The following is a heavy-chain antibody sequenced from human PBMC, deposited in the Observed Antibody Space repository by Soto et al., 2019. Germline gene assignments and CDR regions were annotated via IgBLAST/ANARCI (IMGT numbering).Heavy chain of an antibody. D-gene: IGHD5-12*01. V-gene: IGHV1-69*13. CDR1: GGTFSRYA. Sequence: GASVQVPCKASGGTFSRYAISWVRQAPGQGLEWMGGIIPIFGTANYAQKSQGRVTITADESTSTAYMELSSLRSEDTAVYYCARDWAWDGYNSHYYGMDVWGQGTTVTVSS. J-gene: IGHJ6*02. CDR2: IIPIFGTA. CDR3: ARDWAWDGYNSHYYGMDV.